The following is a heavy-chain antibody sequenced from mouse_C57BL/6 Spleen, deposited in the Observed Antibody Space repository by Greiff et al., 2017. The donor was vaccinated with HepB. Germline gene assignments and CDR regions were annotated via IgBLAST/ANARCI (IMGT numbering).Heavy chain of an antibody. CDR3: ARRDSNYLYAMDY. D-gene: IGHD2-5*01. J-gene: IGHJ4*01. CDR1: GYTFTTYP. Sequence: VKLLESGAELVKPGASVKMSCKASGYTFTTYPIEWMKQNHGKSLEWIGNFHPYNDDTKYNEKFKGKATLTVEKSSSTVYLELSRLTSDDSAVYYCARRDSNYLYAMDYWGQGTSVTVSS. V-gene: IGHV1-47*01. CDR2: FHPYNDDT.